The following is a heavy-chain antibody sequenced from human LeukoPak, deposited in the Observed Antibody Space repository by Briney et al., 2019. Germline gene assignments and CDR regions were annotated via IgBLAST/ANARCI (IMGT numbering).Heavy chain of an antibody. Sequence: TGGSLRLSCAASGFTFDDYAMHWVRQAPGKGLEWVCLISGNGGDTYYADSVKGRFTISRDNRRNSLHLQMNSLRTEDTALYYCAKDITGFYSDWGQGTLVTVSS. CDR2: ISGNGGDT. J-gene: IGHJ4*02. CDR1: GFTFDDYA. CDR3: AKDITGFYSD. D-gene: IGHD2-21*01. V-gene: IGHV3-43*02.